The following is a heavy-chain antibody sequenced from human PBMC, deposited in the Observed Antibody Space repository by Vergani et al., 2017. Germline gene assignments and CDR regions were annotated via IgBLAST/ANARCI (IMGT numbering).Heavy chain of an antibody. V-gene: IGHV4-38-2*01. J-gene: IGHJ4*02. CDR2: VFHSGNT. Sequence: QVQLQESGPGLVKPSETLSLTCDVSNYSITTGFYWAWIRQPPGKGLEWIGSVFHSGNTYYNPSLESLVTISADPSKNQFSLQLTSVTAADTALYYCARQHRGYYDSSGYFDYWGQGTLITVSS. CDR1: NYSITTGFY. CDR3: ARQHRGYYDSSGYFDY. D-gene: IGHD3-22*01.